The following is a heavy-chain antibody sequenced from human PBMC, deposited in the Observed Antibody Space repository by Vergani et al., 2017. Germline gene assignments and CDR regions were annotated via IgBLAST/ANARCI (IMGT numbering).Heavy chain of an antibody. J-gene: IGHJ6*02. D-gene: IGHD1-26*01. CDR2: IYYSGST. CDR1: GGSLSSYY. CDR3: ARDSTEGATTDYYYGMDV. V-gene: IGHV4-59*01. Sequence: QVQLQESGPGLVKPSETLSLTCTVSGGSLSSYYWSWIRQPPGKGLEWIGYIYYSGSTHYNPSLKSRVTISVDTSKNQFSLKLSSVTAADTAVYYCARDSTEGATTDYYYGMDVWGQGTTVTVSS.